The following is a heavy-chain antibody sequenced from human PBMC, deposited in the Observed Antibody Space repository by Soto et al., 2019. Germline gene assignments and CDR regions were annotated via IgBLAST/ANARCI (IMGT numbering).Heavy chain of an antibody. Sequence: PGESLKISCKVSGYSFPTDWIGWVRQKPGKGLDWMGIIYPGDSNSTYGPSFQGQVTFSVDKSISTAYLQWSSLKASDTAMYYCARHDPGINYDAFDVWGQGTMVTVSS. CDR1: GYSFPTDW. CDR2: IYPGDSNS. V-gene: IGHV5-51*01. D-gene: IGHD3-10*01. CDR3: ARHDPGINYDAFDV. J-gene: IGHJ3*01.